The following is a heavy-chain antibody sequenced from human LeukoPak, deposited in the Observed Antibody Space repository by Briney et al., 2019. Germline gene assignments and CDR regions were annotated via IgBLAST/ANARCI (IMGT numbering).Heavy chain of an antibody. J-gene: IGHJ6*02. CDR3: ARVEPAAHSSMDV. CDR2: IIPILGIA. CDR1: GGTFSSYA. Sequence: ASVKVSCKASGGTFSSYAISWVRQAPGQGLEWMGRIIPILGIANYAQKFQGRVTITADKSTSTAYMELSSLRSEDTAVYYCARVEPAAHSSMDVWGQGTTVTVSS. D-gene: IGHD6-13*01. V-gene: IGHV1-69*04.